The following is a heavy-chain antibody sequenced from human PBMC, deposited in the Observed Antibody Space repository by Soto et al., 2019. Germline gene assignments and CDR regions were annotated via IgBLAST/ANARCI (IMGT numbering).Heavy chain of an antibody. V-gene: IGHV3-30*03. D-gene: IGHD2-21*01. J-gene: IGHJ4*02. CDR3: ATEGNIVREPGSLSFDH. CDR2: ISDAGGSI. CDR1: GIAFNSFA. Sequence: SLTLSCAPSGIAFNSFAMHWVLQAPGKGLEWVAVISDAGGSIYYADSVKGRFTISRDNSKNTPYLQLSSLPVDATPVYHPATEGNIVREPGSLSFDHLGQGT.